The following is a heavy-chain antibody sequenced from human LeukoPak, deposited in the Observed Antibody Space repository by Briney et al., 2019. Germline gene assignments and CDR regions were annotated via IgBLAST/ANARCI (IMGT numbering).Heavy chain of an antibody. CDR2: IYHSGST. J-gene: IGHJ4*02. CDR3: AREGGAYYYDSSGYCDY. CDR1: GYSISSGYY. D-gene: IGHD3-22*01. V-gene: IGHV4-38-2*02. Sequence: SETLSLTCAVSGYSISSGYYWAWIRQPPGKGLEWIGSIYHSGSTYYNPSLKSRVTISVDTSKNQFSLKLSSVTAPEPALYYVAREGGAYYYDSSGYCDYWGQGTLVTVSS.